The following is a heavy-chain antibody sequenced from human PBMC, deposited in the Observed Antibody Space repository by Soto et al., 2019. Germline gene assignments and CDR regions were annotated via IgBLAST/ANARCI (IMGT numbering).Heavy chain of an antibody. CDR1: GGSFSGYY. D-gene: IGHD2-2*01. J-gene: IGHJ6*02. CDR3: ARRTRYQLNYYYYYGMDV. CDR2: INHSGST. Sequence: GPGKTSETLSLTCAVYGGSFSGYYWSWIRQPPGKGLEWIGEINHSGSTNYNPSLKSRVTISVDTSKNQFSLKLSSVTAADTAVYYCARRTRYQLNYYYYYGMDVWGQGTTVTVSS. V-gene: IGHV4-34*01.